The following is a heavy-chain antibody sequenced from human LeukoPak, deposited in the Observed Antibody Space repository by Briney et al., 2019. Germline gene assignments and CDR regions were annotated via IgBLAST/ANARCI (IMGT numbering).Heavy chain of an antibody. CDR1: GFTFNYAW. V-gene: IGHV3-30*03. D-gene: IGHD3-9*01. CDR3: AGLVINFDY. J-gene: IGHJ4*02. Sequence: GGSLRLSCAASGFTFNYAWMSWVRQVPGKGLEWVAVISYDGSNKYYADSVKGRFTISRDNSKNTLYLQMNSLRAEDTAVYYCAGLVINFDYWGQGTLVTVSS. CDR2: ISYDGSNK.